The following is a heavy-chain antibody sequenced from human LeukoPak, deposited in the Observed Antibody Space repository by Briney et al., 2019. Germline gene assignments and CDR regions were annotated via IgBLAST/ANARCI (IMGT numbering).Heavy chain of an antibody. Sequence: SETLSLTCTVSGGSISSYYWSWIRQPPGKGLEWIGYIYYSGSTNYNPSLKSRVTISVDTSKNQFSLKLSSVTAADTAVYYCARQRRAGYSSRRWFDPWGQGTLVTVSS. CDR1: GGSISSYY. J-gene: IGHJ5*02. CDR3: ARQRRAGYSSRRWFDP. D-gene: IGHD6-13*01. CDR2: IYYSGST. V-gene: IGHV4-59*08.